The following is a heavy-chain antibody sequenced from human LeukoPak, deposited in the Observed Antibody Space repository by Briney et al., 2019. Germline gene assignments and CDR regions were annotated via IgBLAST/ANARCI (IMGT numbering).Heavy chain of an antibody. CDR3: ARSKSWIQLWFDF. J-gene: IGHJ4*02. V-gene: IGHV3-7*01. Sequence: GRSLRLSCAASGFTFNSYGMHWVRQAPGKGLEWVANIKQDGSEKYYVDSVKGRFTISRDNAKNSLYLQMNSLRAEDTAVYYCARSKSWIQLWFDFWGQGTLVTVSS. D-gene: IGHD5-18*01. CDR2: IKQDGSEK. CDR1: GFTFNSYG.